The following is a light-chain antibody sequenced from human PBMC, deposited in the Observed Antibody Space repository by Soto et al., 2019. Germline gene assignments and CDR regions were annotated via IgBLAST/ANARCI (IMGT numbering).Light chain of an antibody. CDR1: QSIAGN. J-gene: IGKJ1*01. V-gene: IGKV3-15*01. CDR3: QQYNNWPRT. Sequence: EIVMTQSPATLSVSPGERATLSCRASQSIAGNLAWYQQKPGQAPRLLIYGESTRATGIPARFSGSGSGTEFTLTISSLQSEDFAVYYCQQYNNWPRTFGQGTKVEIK. CDR2: GES.